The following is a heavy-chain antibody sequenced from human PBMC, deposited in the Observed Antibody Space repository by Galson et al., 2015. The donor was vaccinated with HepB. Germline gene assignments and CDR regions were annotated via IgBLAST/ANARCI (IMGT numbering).Heavy chain of an antibody. CDR1: GFTFSNYG. CDR3: AKDRGSTSCCGVHY. Sequence: SLRLSCAASGFTFSNYGMHWVRQAPGKGLEWVAVISYDGSDKYYADSVKGRFSISRDNSKNTLYLQMNSLRAEDTAVYYCAKDRGSTSCCGVHYWGQGTLVTVSS. V-gene: IGHV3-30*18. D-gene: IGHD2-2*01. CDR2: ISYDGSDK. J-gene: IGHJ4*02.